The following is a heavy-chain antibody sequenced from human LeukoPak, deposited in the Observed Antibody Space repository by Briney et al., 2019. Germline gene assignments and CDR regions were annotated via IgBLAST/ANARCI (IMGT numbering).Heavy chain of an antibody. CDR2: IRYDGSNK. J-gene: IGHJ6*03. Sequence: PGGSLRLSCAASGFTFSSYGMHWVRQAPGKGLEWVAFIRYDGSNKYYADSVKGRFTISRDNSKNTLYLQMNSLRAEDTAVYYCAKGSEAVIFTRDHYMDVWGKGSTVTISS. V-gene: IGHV3-30*02. CDR1: GFTFSSYG. D-gene: IGHD3/OR15-3a*01. CDR3: AKGSEAVIFTRDHYMDV.